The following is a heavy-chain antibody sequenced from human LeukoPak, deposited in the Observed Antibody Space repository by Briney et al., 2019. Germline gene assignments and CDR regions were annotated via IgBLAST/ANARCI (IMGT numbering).Heavy chain of an antibody. Sequence: SETLSHTCAVYGGSFSGYYWSWIRQPPGKGLEWIGEIDHSGSTNYNPSLKSRVTISVDTSKNQFSLKLSSVTAADTAVYYCASLLTGGAADYWGQGTLVTVSS. CDR3: ASLLTGGAADY. CDR2: IDHSGST. CDR1: GGSFSGYY. D-gene: IGHD7-27*01. V-gene: IGHV4-34*01. J-gene: IGHJ4*02.